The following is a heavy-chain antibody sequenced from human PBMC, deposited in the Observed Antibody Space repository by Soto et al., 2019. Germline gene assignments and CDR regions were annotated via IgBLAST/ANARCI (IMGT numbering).Heavy chain of an antibody. D-gene: IGHD3-22*01. CDR1: GDSISTFY. CDR3: ARGRTVRNYADDSSDYFYFFDY. J-gene: IGHJ4*02. Sequence: KPSETLSLTCTVSGDSISTFYWGWMRQSPGKELEWIGYVYYTGSTNYNPSLKSRVTISVDRSKNQFSLKLTSANAADTAVYYCARGRTVRNYADDSSDYFYFFDYWGQGTQVTVS. V-gene: IGHV4-59*01. CDR2: VYYTGST.